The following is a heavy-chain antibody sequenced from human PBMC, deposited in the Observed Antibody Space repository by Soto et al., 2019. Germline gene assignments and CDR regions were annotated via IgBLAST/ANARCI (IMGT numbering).Heavy chain of an antibody. CDR1: GYSFTDCH. J-gene: IGHJ6*02. CDR3: ARGHSTDCSNGVCSFFYNHEMDV. V-gene: IGHV1-2*04. D-gene: IGHD2-8*01. Sequence: GASVKVSCKASGYSFTDCHIHWVRQARGQGLEWLGRINPKSGGTSTAQKFQGWVTMTRDRSISTVYMELTRLRSDDTAVYFCARGHSTDCSNGVCSFFYNHEMDVWGQGTTVTVSS. CDR2: INPKSGGT.